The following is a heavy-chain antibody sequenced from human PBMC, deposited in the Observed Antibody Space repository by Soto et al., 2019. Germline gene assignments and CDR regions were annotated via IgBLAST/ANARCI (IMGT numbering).Heavy chain of an antibody. D-gene: IGHD3-16*01. J-gene: IGHJ5*02. Sequence: PSETLSLTCAVYGGFLSESYWTWIRQPPGKGLEWIGEINHVGGTNYNPSLKSRVTMSVGTSQNQSSLRLISVTAADTAMYFCVRIRYQLPSSVLWLDPWGQGTPVTVSS. CDR3: VRIRYQLPSSVLWLDP. CDR2: INHVGGT. V-gene: IGHV4-34*01. CDR1: GGFLSESY.